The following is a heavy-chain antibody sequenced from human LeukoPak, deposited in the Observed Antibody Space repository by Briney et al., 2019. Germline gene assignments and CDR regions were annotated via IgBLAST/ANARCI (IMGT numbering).Heavy chain of an antibody. D-gene: IGHD1-14*01. CDR1: GYTFTSYY. V-gene: IGHV1-46*01. CDR3: AREPAGLEYFQH. Sequence: GASVKVSCKASGYTFTSYYMHWVRQAPGQGPEWMGIINPSGGSTSYAQKFQGRVTMTRDTSTSTVYMELSSLRSEDTAVYYCAREPAGLEYFQHWGQGTLVTVSS. CDR2: INPSGGST. J-gene: IGHJ1*01.